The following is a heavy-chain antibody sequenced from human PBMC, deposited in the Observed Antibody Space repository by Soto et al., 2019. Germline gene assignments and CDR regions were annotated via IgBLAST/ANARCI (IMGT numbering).Heavy chain of an antibody. Sequence: SETLSLTCTVSGGSISSGGYYWSWIRQHPGKGLEWIGYIYYSGSTYYNPSLKSRVTISVDTSKNQFSLKLSSVTAADTAVYYCARDRGQYVCSGGSCYSVANWFDPWGQGTLVT. CDR1: GGSISSGGYY. CDR3: ARDRGQYVCSGGSCYSVANWFDP. CDR2: IYYSGST. J-gene: IGHJ5*02. D-gene: IGHD2-15*01. V-gene: IGHV4-31*03.